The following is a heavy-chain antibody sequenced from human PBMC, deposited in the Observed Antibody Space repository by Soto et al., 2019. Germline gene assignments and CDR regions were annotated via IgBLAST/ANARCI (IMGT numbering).Heavy chain of an antibody. CDR1: GGSISNYY. V-gene: IGHV4-59*01. CDR2: IYYRGST. CDR3: ARDRTDYSDPPYGTDI. D-gene: IGHD2-21*01. Sequence: SETLSLTCTVSGGSISNYYWSWIRQTPGKGLEWIGYIYYRGSTNYNPSLKSRVTISVDTSRNQFSLRLSSVTAADTAVYYCARDRTDYSDPPYGTDIWGQGTPVTVSS. J-gene: IGHJ6*02.